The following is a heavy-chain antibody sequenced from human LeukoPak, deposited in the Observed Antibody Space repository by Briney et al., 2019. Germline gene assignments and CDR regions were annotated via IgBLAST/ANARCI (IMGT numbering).Heavy chain of an antibody. CDR3: AKHQNYYGSGRSDY. J-gene: IGHJ4*02. D-gene: IGHD3-10*01. V-gene: IGHV3-21*04. CDR2: ISSSSSST. CDR1: GFTFSSYS. Sequence: GGSLRLSCAASGFTFSSYSMNWVRQAPGKGLEWVSSISSSSSSTYYADSVKGRFTISRDNSKNTLCLQMNSLRAEDTAVYYCAKHQNYYGSGRSDYWGQGTLVTVSS.